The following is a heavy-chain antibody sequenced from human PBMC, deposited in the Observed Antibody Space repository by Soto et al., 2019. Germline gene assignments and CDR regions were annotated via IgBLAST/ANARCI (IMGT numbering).Heavy chain of an antibody. CDR1: GFTFSSYW. Sequence: EVQLVESGGGLVQPGGSLRLSCAASGFTFSSYWMHWVRRGPGKRLVWVSRINFDGSTTHYADSVKGRFTISRDNAKNTLYLQMNSLRAEDTAVYYCARDRGAYNGIYDYWGQGNLVTVSS. V-gene: IGHV3-74*01. CDR3: ARDRGAYNGIYDY. CDR2: INFDGSTT. J-gene: IGHJ4*02. D-gene: IGHD2-15*01.